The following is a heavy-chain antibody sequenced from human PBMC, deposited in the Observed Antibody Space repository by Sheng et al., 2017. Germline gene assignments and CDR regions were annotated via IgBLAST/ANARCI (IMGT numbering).Heavy chain of an antibody. CDR3: AAVPALRLGYYYYYMDV. CDR1: GFTVSSNY. V-gene: IGHV3-53*04. D-gene: IGHD2-2*01. CDR2: IYSGGST. J-gene: IGHJ6*03. Sequence: EVQLVESGGGLVQPGGSLRLSCAASGFTVSSNYMSWVRQAPGKGLEWVSVIYSGGSTYYADSVKGRFTISRDNSKNTLYLQMNSLRAEDTAVYYCAAVPALRLGYYYYYMDVWGKGTTVTVSS.